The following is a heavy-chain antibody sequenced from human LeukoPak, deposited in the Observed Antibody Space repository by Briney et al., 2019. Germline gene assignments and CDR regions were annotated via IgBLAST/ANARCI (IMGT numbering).Heavy chain of an antibody. CDR1: GFTFSSYA. J-gene: IGHJ4*02. V-gene: IGHV3-30-3*01. CDR3: ATQGGDY. Sequence: GGSLRLSCAASGFTFSSYAMHWVRQAPGKGLEWVALISYDGSNKYYADSVKGRFTISRDNSKNTLYLQMNSLRAEDTAVYYCATQGGDYWGQGTLVTVSS. D-gene: IGHD1-26*01. CDR2: ISYDGSNK.